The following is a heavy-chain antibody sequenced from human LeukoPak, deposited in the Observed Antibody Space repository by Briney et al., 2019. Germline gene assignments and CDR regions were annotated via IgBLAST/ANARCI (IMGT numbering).Heavy chain of an antibody. Sequence: PGASLRLSCAASGFTFSNYAMSWAGQAPGKGLEWVSAIVGSGGSTYYADSVKGRFTISRDNPKNTLYLQMNSLRAEDTAVYYCAKWGDYDILTGYYDSDYWGQGTLVTVSS. CDR2: IVGSGGST. V-gene: IGHV3-23*01. CDR3: AKWGDYDILTGYYDSDY. CDR1: GFTFSNYA. J-gene: IGHJ4*02. D-gene: IGHD3-9*01.